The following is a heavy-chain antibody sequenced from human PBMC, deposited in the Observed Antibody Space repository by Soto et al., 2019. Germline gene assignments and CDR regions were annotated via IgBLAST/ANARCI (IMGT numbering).Heavy chain of an antibody. CDR2: IRSKANSYAT. V-gene: IGHV3-73*01. CDR1: GCTFSGAA. D-gene: IGHD3-10*01. J-gene: IGHJ6*02. CDR3: TRLAVGSYGSGDTYYYYGMDV. Sequence: VGSLRLSCAASGCTFSGAAMHWVRQASGKGLEWVGRIRSKANSYATAYAASVKGRFTICREDSRSRAYRQMNSLKTEDTAVYSCTRLAVGSYGSGDTYYYYGMDVWRQGTTLTVSS.